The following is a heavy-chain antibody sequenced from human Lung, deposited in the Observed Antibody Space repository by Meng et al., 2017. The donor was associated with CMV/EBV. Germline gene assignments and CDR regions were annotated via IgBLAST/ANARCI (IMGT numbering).Heavy chain of an antibody. D-gene: IGHD2-2*01. J-gene: IGHJ4*02. CDR1: GYTFTSYG. CDR2: ISAYNGNT. V-gene: IGHV1-18*01. Sequence: ASXXVSXKASGYTFTSYGISWVRQAPGQGLEWMGWISAYNGNTNYAQKLQGRVTMTTDTSTSTAYMELRSLRSDDTAVYYCARALGYCSSTSCYRGYYFDYWGQGNXVNGAS. CDR3: ARALGYCSSTSCYRGYYFDY.